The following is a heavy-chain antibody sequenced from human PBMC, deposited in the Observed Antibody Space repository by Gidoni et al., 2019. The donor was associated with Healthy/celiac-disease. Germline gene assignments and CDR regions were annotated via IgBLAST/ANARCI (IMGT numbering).Heavy chain of an antibody. V-gene: IGHV4-39*01. CDR2: IYYSGST. J-gene: IGHJ2*01. CDR3: ASPIMGRSSGFPSNPRSYWYFDL. Sequence: QLQLQESGPGLVKPSETLSPTSTVHGGSISRRSYYWGWIRKPPGKGLEWIGSIYYSGSTYDHPSLKRRVPRSVDTSQNQSSLKLSSVTAADTAVYSRASPIMGRSSGFPSNPRSYWYFDLWGRGTLVTVSS. D-gene: IGHD3-22*01. CDR1: GGSISRRSYY.